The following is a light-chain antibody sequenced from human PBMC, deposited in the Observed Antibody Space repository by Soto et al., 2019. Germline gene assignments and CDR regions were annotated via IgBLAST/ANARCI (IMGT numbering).Light chain of an antibody. V-gene: IGKV1-39*01. CDR3: QQGYSTPFT. Sequence: DIQMTHSPCSLSASVGERVTITFRASQSISSYLNWYQQKPGKAPKLLIYAASSLQSGVPSRFSGSGSGTDFTLTISSLQPEDFATYYCQQGYSTPFTFGGGTKVDIK. J-gene: IGKJ4*01. CDR2: AAS. CDR1: QSISSY.